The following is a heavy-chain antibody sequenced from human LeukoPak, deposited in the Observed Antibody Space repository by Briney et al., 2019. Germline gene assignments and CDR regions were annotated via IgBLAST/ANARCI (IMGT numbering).Heavy chain of an antibody. CDR1: GFTFSSYA. J-gene: IGHJ4*02. V-gene: IGHV3-23*01. CDR3: AKRLGDY. Sequence: GSLRLSCAASGFTFSSYAMSWVRQAPGKGLEWASSISGSGGTTYYADSVKGRFTISRDDSKNTLYLQMSSLRAEDTAVYYCAKRLGDYWGQGTLVTVSS. CDR2: ISGSGGTT. D-gene: IGHD3-10*01.